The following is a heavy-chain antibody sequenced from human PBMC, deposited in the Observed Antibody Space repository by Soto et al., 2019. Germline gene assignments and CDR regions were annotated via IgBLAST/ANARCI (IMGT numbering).Heavy chain of an antibody. J-gene: IGHJ5*02. CDR3: AREREVSGVGP. Sequence: QVQLVQSGAEVKKPGASVKVSCKASGYTFTSYDINWVRQATGQGLEWMGWMPPNSGNTAYAQKFQGRVTMTRNTSISTAYVERSSLRSEDPAVYYCAREREVSGVGPWGQGTLVTVSS. CDR2: MPPNSGNT. CDR1: GYTFTSYD. V-gene: IGHV1-8*01. D-gene: IGHD1-26*01.